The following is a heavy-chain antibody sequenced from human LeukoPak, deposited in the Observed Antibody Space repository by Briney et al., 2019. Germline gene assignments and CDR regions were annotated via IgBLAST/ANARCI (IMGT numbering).Heavy chain of an antibody. Sequence: ASVKVSCKASGYTLTSYFIHWVRQAPGQGLEWMGIINPSGGSTSYGQKFQGRVTMTRDTSTSTVYMELSSLRSEDTAVYYCARHQDWNYAFDIWGQGTMVTVSS. V-gene: IGHV1-46*01. D-gene: IGHD1-7*01. CDR1: GYTLTSYF. CDR3: ARHQDWNYAFDI. CDR2: INPSGGST. J-gene: IGHJ3*02.